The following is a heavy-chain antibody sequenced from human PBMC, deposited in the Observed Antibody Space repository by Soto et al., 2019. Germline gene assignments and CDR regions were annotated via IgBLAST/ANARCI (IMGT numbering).Heavy chain of an antibody. J-gene: IGHJ3*02. Sequence: EVQLVESGGGLVQPGGSLTLSCAASEFAFSSYWMTWVRQAPGKGLEWVSNIRKDGSQRSYLDSVRGRFTISRDNSKNSLYLQMNSLRAEDTALYFCARDVSPGSCGLYLDGFDMWGQGTAVTVSS. CDR1: EFAFSSYW. CDR2: IRKDGSQR. D-gene: IGHD1-26*01. V-gene: IGHV3-7*05. CDR3: ARDVSPGSCGLYLDGFDM.